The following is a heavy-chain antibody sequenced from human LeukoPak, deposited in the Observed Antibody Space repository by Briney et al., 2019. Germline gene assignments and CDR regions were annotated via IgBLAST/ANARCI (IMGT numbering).Heavy chain of an antibody. CDR2: INHSGST. J-gene: IGHJ6*03. CDR1: GGSFSGYY. CDR3: ARGSFITIFGVVIPRYMDV. Sequence: SETLSLTCAVYGGSFSGYYWSWIRQPPGKGLEWIGEINHSGSTNYNPSLKSRVTISVDTSKNQFSLKLSSVTAADTAVYYCARGSFITIFGVVIPRYMDVWGKGTTVTVSS. D-gene: IGHD3-3*01. V-gene: IGHV4-34*01.